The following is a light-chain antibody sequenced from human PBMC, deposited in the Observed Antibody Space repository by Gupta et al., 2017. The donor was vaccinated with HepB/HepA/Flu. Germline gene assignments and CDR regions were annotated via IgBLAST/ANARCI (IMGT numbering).Light chain of an antibody. Sequence: SSELTQDPAVSVALGQTVRITCQGDSLRSYYASWYQQKTGQAPVLVIYGKNNRPSGIPDRFSDSSSGNTASLTIAGAQAEDEADYYCTSRDSSGNHRGVVFGGGTKLTVL. V-gene: IGLV3-19*01. J-gene: IGLJ2*01. CDR3: TSRDSSGNHRGVV. CDR2: GKN. CDR1: SLRSYY.